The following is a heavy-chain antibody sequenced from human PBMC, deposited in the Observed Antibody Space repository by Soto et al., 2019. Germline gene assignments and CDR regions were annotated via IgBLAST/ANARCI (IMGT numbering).Heavy chain of an antibody. V-gene: IGHV3-23*01. CDR3: AKRTWAARDIDY. J-gene: IGHJ4*02. CDR2: ISGSGGST. CDR1: GFTFSSYA. Sequence: VVLRLSCAASGFTFSSYAMSWVRQAPGKGLEWVSAISGSGGSTYYADSVKGRFTISRDNSKNTLYLQMNSLRAEDTAVYYCAKRTWAARDIDYWGQGTLVTVSS. D-gene: IGHD6-6*01.